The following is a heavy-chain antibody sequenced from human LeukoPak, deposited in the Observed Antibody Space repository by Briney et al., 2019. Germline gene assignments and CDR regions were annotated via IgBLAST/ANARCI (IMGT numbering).Heavy chain of an antibody. D-gene: IGHD6-13*01. CDR2: MNPNSGNT. V-gene: IGHV1-8*03. CDR3: ARGSRQPDYYYYYYMDV. J-gene: IGHJ6*03. Sequence: ASVKVSCKASGYTFTSYDINWVRQATGQGLEWMGWMNPNSGNTGYAQKFQGRVTITRNTSISTAYMELSSLRSEDTAVYYCARGSRQPDYYYYYYMDVWGKGTTVTVSS. CDR1: GYTFTSYD.